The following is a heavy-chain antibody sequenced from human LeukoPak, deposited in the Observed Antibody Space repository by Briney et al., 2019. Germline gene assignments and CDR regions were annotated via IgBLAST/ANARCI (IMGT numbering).Heavy chain of an antibody. V-gene: IGHV4-61*02. D-gene: IGHD3-10*01. J-gene: IGHJ5*02. Sequence: SQTLSLTCTVSGGSISSGSYYWSWIRQPAGKGLEWIGRIYTSGSTNYNPSLKSRVTISVDTSKNQFSLKLSSVTAADTAVYYCARALHPEYGSGSYSNSSLWFDPWGQGTLVTVSS. CDR2: IYTSGST. CDR3: ARALHPEYGSGSYSNSSLWFDP. CDR1: GGSISSGSYY.